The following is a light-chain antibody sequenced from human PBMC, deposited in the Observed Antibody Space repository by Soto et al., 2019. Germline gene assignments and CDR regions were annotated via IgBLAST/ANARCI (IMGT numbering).Light chain of an antibody. J-gene: IGKJ4*01. CDR3: QQRESYPST. CDR2: AAS. Sequence: QFTQSPSSLSAAVPDPVAITFRSLRGIGTFLAWYKQKPGKAPKLLIYAASTLQSGVPSRFSGSGSGTDFTLTISSLQPENFATYSLQQRESYPSTSGRGTKVDIK. CDR1: RGIGTF. V-gene: IGKV1-9*01.